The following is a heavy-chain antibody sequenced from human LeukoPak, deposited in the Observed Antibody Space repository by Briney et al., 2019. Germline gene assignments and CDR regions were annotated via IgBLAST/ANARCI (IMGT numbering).Heavy chain of an antibody. J-gene: IGHJ6*03. D-gene: IGHD4-11*01. V-gene: IGHV5-51*01. CDR2: IYPGDSDT. CDR1: GYSFTSYW. Sequence: RGESLKISCKGSGYSFTSYWIGWVRQMPGKGLEWVGIIYPGDSDTRYSPSFQGQVTISADKSISTAYLQWSSLKASDTAMYYCARHVSGIHDYSNYYYYYMDVWGKGTTVTVSS. CDR3: ARHVSGIHDYSNYYYYYMDV.